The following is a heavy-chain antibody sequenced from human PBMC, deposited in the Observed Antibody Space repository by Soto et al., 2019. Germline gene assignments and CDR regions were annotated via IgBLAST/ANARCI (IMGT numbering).Heavy chain of an antibody. Sequence: EVQLLESGGGLVQPGGSLRLSCAASGFTFSSYGMTWVHQAPGKGLEWVSFSSATGAGTYYADSVKGRFTISRDNSKNTLYLQMTSLRADDTAVYYCAKDRRAGGNYGLYSDFWGQGALVIVSS. CDR3: AKDRRAGGNYGLYSDF. CDR1: GFTFSSYG. V-gene: IGHV3-23*01. D-gene: IGHD1-7*01. J-gene: IGHJ4*02. CDR2: SSATGAGT.